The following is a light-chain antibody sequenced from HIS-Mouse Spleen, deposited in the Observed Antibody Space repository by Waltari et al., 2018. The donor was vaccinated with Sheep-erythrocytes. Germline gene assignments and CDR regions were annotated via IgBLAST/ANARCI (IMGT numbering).Light chain of an antibody. J-gene: IGKJ3*01. CDR2: AAS. CDR1: QRISSY. Sequence: DIQMTQSPPSLLHPEGEESTIICRASQRISSYLNWYKQKPGKAPKLLIYAASSLQSGVPSRFSGSGSGTDFTLTISSLQPEDFATYYCQQSYSTPQFTFGPGTKVDIK. CDR3: QQSYSTPQFT. V-gene: IGKV1-39*01.